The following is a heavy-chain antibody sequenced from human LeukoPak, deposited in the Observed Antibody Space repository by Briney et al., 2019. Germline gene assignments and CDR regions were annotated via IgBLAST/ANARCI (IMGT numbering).Heavy chain of an antibody. V-gene: IGHV3-74*01. D-gene: IGHD2-15*01. CDR1: GFTFSMYW. J-gene: IGHJ4*02. CDR2: IISDGSSA. CDR3: AREDGYCSGGNCYSYFDS. Sequence: PGGPLRLSCAASGFTFSMYWMHWVRQAPGKGLMWVSRIISDGSSASYADSVKGRFTISRDNARNSLFLQMNSLRAEDTAVYYCAREDGYCSGGNCYSYFDSWGQGTLVTVSS.